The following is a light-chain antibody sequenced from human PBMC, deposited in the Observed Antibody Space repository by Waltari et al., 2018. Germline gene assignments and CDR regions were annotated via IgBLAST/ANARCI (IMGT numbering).Light chain of an antibody. Sequence: QSALSQPPSVSGASGQGVTIFCPGSSPNLAAGAAAFSYQQLPVTAPKLVIYDNNKRQSGGPDRFSGSNRGTSASLAIAGLQAEDECYYDCQLYESIWRGWIFGGGTKITVL. J-gene: IGLJ2*01. CDR3: QLYESIWRGWI. V-gene: IGLV1-40*01. CDR2: DNN. CDR1: SPNLAAGAA.